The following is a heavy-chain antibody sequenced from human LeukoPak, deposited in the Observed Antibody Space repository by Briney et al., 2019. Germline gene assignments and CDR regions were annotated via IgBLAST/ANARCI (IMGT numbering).Heavy chain of an antibody. V-gene: IGHV5-51*01. CDR1: GYSFTSYW. D-gene: IGHD4-11*01. CDR2: IYPGDSDT. J-gene: IGHJ6*03. CDR3: ARRVTTWGSGYMDV. Sequence: HGESLKISCQGSGYSFTSYWIGWVRQMPGKGLEWMGIIYPGDSDTRYSPSFQGQVTISADKSISTAYLQWSSLRASDTAMYYCARRVTTWGSGYMDVWGKGTTVTVSS.